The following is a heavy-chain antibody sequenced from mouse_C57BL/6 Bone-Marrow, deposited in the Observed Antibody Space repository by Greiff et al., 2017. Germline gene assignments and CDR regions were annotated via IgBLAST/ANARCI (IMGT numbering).Heavy chain of an antibody. Sequence: VQLQQSGPELVKPGASVKISCKASGYSFTGYYMNWVKQSPEKSLEWIGEINPSTGGTTYNQKFKAKGTLTVDKSSSTAYMQLKSLTSEDSAGYYCARSGGNYRAWFAYWGQGTLVTVSA. CDR2: INPSTGGT. J-gene: IGHJ3*01. CDR1: GYSFTGYY. CDR3: ARSGGNYRAWFAY. V-gene: IGHV1-42*01. D-gene: IGHD2-1*01.